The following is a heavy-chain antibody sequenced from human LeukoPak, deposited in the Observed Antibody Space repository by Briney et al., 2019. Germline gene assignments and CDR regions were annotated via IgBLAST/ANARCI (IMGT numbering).Heavy chain of an antibody. J-gene: IGHJ4*02. Sequence: ASVKVSCKASGYTFTSYGISWVRQAPGQGLEWMGWITDYNGETNYAQKLQGRVTMTTDTSTSTAYMELGSLRSDDTAVYYCASSPLVAAAVPYYFDFWGQGTLVTVSS. CDR1: GYTFTSYG. D-gene: IGHD6-13*01. CDR2: ITDYNGET. CDR3: ASSPLVAAAVPYYFDF. V-gene: IGHV1-18*01.